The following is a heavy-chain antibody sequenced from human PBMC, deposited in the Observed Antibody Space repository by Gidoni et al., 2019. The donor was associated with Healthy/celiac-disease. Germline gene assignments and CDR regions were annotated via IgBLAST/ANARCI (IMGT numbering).Heavy chain of an antibody. J-gene: IGHJ4*02. CDR3: ARGTETGTRRFDY. V-gene: IGHV4-34*01. Sequence: QVQLQQWGAGLLKPSKTLSLTCAVYGGSFSGYYWSWIRQPPGKGLEWIGEINHSGSTNYNPSLKSRVTISVDTSKNQFSLKLSSVTAADTAVYYCARGTETGTRRFDYWGQGTLVTVSS. CDR2: INHSGST. D-gene: IGHD1-7*01. CDR1: GGSFSGYY.